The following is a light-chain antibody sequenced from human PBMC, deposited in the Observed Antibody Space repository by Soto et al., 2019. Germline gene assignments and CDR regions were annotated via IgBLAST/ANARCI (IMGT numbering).Light chain of an antibody. J-gene: IGKJ1*01. CDR1: QSVSSSY. CDR2: GAS. V-gene: IGKV3-20*01. Sequence: ETVLTQSPGTLSLSPGERATLSCRASQSVSSSYLAWYQQKPGQAPRLLIYGASSRATGIPDRFSGRGSGTDFTLTISRLEPEDFAVYYCQQYGSSPWTFGQGTKVEIK. CDR3: QQYGSSPWT.